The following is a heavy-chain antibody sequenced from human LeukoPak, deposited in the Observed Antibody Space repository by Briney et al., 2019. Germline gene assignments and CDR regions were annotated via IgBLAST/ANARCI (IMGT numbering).Heavy chain of an antibody. Sequence: PPETLSLTCTVSVSMRNQFWSWIRQPSGKGQERIGYIYDGGGTDYKPSLKGRVTMSVDTSENQLSLKLSSVTTADTAVYYCASRAAGDAWAAIFDVWSRGTLVTVSS. CDR2: IYDGGGT. CDR1: VSMRNQF. CDR3: ASRAAGDAWAAIFDV. V-gene: IGHV4-59*11. D-gene: IGHD2-15*01. J-gene: IGHJ5*02.